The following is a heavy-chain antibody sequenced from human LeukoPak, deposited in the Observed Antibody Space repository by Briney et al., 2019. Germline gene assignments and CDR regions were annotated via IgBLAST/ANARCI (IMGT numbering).Heavy chain of an antibody. CDR3: AKDYQRAYYYGSGFDY. J-gene: IGHJ4*02. CDR1: GFTFSSYG. D-gene: IGHD3-10*01. Sequence: PGGSLRLSCAASGFTFSSYGMNWVRQAPGKGLEWVAFIRYDGSNKYYADSVKGRFTISRDNSKNTLYLQMNSLRAEDTAVYYCAKDYQRAYYYGSGFDYWGQGTLVTVSS. V-gene: IGHV3-30*02. CDR2: IRYDGSNK.